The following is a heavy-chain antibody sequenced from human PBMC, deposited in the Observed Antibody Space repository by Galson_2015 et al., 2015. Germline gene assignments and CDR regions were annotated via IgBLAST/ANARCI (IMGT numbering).Heavy chain of an antibody. V-gene: IGHV1-2*06. CDR2: INPNSGGT. Sequence: SVKVSCKASGYTFTGYYMHWVRQAPGQGLEWMGRINPNSGGTNYAQKFQGRVTMTRDTSISTAYMELSRLRSDDTAVYYCARDRPAVAGKVGAFDIWGQGTMVTVSS. J-gene: IGHJ3*02. CDR3: ARDRPAVAGKVGAFDI. D-gene: IGHD6-19*01. CDR1: GYTFTGYY.